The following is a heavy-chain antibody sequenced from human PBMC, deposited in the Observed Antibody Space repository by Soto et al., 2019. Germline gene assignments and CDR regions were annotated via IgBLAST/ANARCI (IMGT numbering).Heavy chain of an antibody. Sequence: GGSLRLSCAASGFTFSSYAMSWVRQAPGKGLEWVSAIRGSGGSTYYADSVKGRFTISRDNSKNTLYLQINSLRAEDTAVYYCAKDNWNFPPYPFDYWGQGTLVTVS. CDR2: IRGSGGST. CDR3: AKDNWNFPPYPFDY. D-gene: IGHD1-7*01. V-gene: IGHV3-23*01. CDR1: GFTFSSYA. J-gene: IGHJ4*02.